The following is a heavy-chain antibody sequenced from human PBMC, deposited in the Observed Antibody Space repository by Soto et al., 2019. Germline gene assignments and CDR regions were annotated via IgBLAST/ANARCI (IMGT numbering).Heavy chain of an antibody. D-gene: IGHD6-13*01. CDR2: IYTSGST. CDR1: GGSISSYY. Sequence: SETLSLTCTVSGGSISSYYWSWIRQPAGKGLEWIGRIYTSGSTNYNPSLKSRVTMSVDTSKNQFSLKLSSVTAADTAVYYCARGIAAAGKGDYYYGMDVWGQGTTVTVSS. J-gene: IGHJ6*02. V-gene: IGHV4-4*07. CDR3: ARGIAAAGKGDYYYGMDV.